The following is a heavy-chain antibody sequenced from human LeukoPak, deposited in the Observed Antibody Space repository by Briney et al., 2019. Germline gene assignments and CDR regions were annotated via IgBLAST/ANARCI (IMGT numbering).Heavy chain of an antibody. Sequence: PGGSLRLSCAASGFTFSSYTMMWVRQAPGKGLEYVSSIISSSSRIFYADSVRGRFTISRDNAKNSLYLQMNSLRAEDTAVYYCARVPVGYQGYSSAWYTDYWGQGTLVSVSS. D-gene: IGHD6-19*01. J-gene: IGHJ4*02. CDR3: ARVPVGYQGYSSAWYTDY. V-gene: IGHV3-21*01. CDR1: GFTFSSYT. CDR2: IISSSSRI.